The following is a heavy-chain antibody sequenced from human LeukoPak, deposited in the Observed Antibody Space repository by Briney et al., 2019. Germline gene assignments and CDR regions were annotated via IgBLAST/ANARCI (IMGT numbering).Heavy chain of an antibody. CDR1: GFTFSSYA. J-gene: IGHJ4*02. Sequence: GGSLRLSCGASGFTFSSYAMSWVRQAPGKGLEWVSAISGSGGSTYYADSVKGRFTISRDNSKNTLYLQMNSLKAEDTAVYYCAKVGSSWYLEDYYFDYWGQGTLVTVSS. CDR3: AKVGSSWYLEDYYFDY. D-gene: IGHD6-13*01. V-gene: IGHV3-23*01. CDR2: ISGSGGST.